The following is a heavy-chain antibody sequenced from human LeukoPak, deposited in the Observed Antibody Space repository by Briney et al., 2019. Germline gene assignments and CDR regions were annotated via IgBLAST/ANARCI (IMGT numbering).Heavy chain of an antibody. V-gene: IGHV3-30-3*01. Sequence: GRSLRLSCAASGFTFSSYAMHWVRQAPGKGLEWVAVISYDGSNKYYADSVKGRFTISRDNSKNTLYLQMNSLRADDTAVYYCARESRFDPWGQGTLVTVSS. CDR1: GFTFSSYA. CDR3: ARESRFDP. CDR2: ISYDGSNK. J-gene: IGHJ5*02.